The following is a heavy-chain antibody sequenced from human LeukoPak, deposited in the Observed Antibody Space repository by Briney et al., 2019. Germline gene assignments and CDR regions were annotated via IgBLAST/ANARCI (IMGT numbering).Heavy chain of an antibody. CDR1: GFTFSSYW. CDR3: ARGAWTFDY. J-gene: IGHJ4*02. D-gene: IGHD3/OR15-3a*01. V-gene: IGHV3-7*01. Sequence: GESLRLSCVASGFTFSSYWMSWVRQAPGKGLEWVGNLKQDGSEKYYVDSVKGRFTISRDNAKNSLYLQMNSLRAEDTAVYYCARGAWTFDYWGQGTLVSVSS. CDR2: LKQDGSEK.